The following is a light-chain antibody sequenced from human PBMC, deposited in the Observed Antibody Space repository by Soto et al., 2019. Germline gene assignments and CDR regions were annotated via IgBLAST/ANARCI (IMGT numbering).Light chain of an antibody. CDR1: ESINRH. V-gene: IGKV1-39*01. Sequence: DIQMTQSPSSLSASVGDRVTITCRASESINRHLNWYQQQPGKAPKLLIYAASSLQNGVPSRFRGGGSGTDFTLIITNLQPADFATYDCQQSYTALSITFGQVTRLEIK. CDR3: QQSYTALSIT. J-gene: IGKJ5*01. CDR2: AAS.